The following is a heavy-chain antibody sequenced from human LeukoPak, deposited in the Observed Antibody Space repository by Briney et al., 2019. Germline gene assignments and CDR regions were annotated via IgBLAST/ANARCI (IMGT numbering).Heavy chain of an antibody. CDR3: ASTTRSQITMIVVDPTAGWYFDL. J-gene: IGHJ2*01. CDR2: IYYSGST. Sequence: SETLSLTCTVSGGSISSSSDYWGWIRQPPGKGLEWIGSIYYSGSTNYNPSLKSRVTISVDTSKNQFSLKLSSVTAADTAVYYCASTTRSQITMIVVDPTAGWYFDLWGRGTLVTVSS. CDR1: GGSISSSSDY. V-gene: IGHV4-39*07. D-gene: IGHD3-22*01.